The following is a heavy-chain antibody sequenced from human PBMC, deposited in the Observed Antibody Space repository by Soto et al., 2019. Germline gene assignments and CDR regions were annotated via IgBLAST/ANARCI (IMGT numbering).Heavy chain of an antibody. CDR2: IYSGGST. V-gene: IGHV3-53*01. J-gene: IGHJ6*02. CDR3: AGRSIVVVTAIQYYYGLDV. CDR1: GFTVSDNY. Sequence: EVQLVESGGGLIQPGGSLRLSCAASGFTVSDNYMSWVRQAPGKGLEWVSVIYSGGSTSYADSVKGRFTISRDNSKNTLYLQMNSLRAEDTAMYYCAGRSIVVVTAIQYYYGLDVWGQGTTVAVSS. D-gene: IGHD2-21*02.